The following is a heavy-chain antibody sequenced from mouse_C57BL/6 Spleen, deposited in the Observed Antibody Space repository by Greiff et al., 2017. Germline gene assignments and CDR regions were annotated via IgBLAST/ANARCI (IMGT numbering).Heavy chain of an antibody. CDR1: GYTFTDYN. CDR2: INPNNGGT. J-gene: IGHJ4*01. Sequence: EVQLQQSGPELVKPGASVKMSCKASGYTFTDYNMHWVKQSPGKSLEWIGYINPNNGGTSYNQKFKGKATLTVNKSSSTAYMELRSLTSEDSAVYYCARWDYYGSSYYAMDYWGQGTSVTVSS. CDR3: ARWDYYGSSYYAMDY. V-gene: IGHV1-22*01. D-gene: IGHD1-1*01.